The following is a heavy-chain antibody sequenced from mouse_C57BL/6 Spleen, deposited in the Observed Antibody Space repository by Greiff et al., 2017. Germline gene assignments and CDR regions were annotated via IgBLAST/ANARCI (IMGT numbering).Heavy chain of an antibody. J-gene: IGHJ3*01. D-gene: IGHD2-1*01. CDR2: IYPRSGNT. CDR3: ATSGVSLLFAY. V-gene: IGHV1-81*01. Sequence: QVQLKQSGAELARPGASVKLSCKASGYTFTSYGISWVKQRTGQGLEWIGEIYPRSGNTYYNEKFKGKATLTADKSSRTAYMVLRSLTSVDSAVNFCATSGVSLLFAYWGQGTMVTVSA. CDR1: GYTFTSYG.